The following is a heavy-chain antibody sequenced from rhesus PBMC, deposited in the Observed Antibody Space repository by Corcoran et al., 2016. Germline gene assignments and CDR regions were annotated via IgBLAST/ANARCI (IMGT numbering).Heavy chain of an antibody. Sequence: QVTLKESGPALVKPTQTLTLTCTFSGFSLTTRGMGVGWIRKPPGKALEWLALIYWDDVKRYSTSLKSRLTISKDTSKNQVVLTMTNKDPGDTATYYCARGVWGSSYFDYWGQGVLVTVSS. V-gene: IGHV2-174*01. J-gene: IGHJ4*01. CDR3: ARGVWGSSYFDY. CDR1: GFSLTTRGMG. D-gene: IGHD3-34*01. CDR2: IYWDDVK.